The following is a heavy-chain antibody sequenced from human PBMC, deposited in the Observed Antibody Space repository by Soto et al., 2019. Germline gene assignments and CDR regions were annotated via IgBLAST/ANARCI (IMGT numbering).Heavy chain of an antibody. CDR3: ARIRVTTYQFDY. V-gene: IGHV3-21*01. Sequence: EVQLVESGGGLVKPGGSLRLSCAASGFTFSSYSMNWVRQAPGKGLEWVSSISSSSSYIYYADSVKGRFTISRDNAKNSLYLQMNSLRAEDTAVYYCARIRVTTYQFDYWGQGTLVTVSS. D-gene: IGHD4-17*01. CDR2: ISSSSSYI. CDR1: GFTFSSYS. J-gene: IGHJ4*02.